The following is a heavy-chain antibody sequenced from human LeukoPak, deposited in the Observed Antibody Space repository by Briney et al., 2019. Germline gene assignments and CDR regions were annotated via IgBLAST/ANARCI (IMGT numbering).Heavy chain of an antibody. Sequence: SKTLSLTCDVSGDSITSPNWWSWVRQPPRKGLQWIGEIYHSGSTSYNPSLKSRVTIAVDKSRNQFSLKLTSVIAADTAVYYCARVVDTAPYYFDYWGQGTLVTVSS. CDR2: IYHSGST. CDR3: ARVVDTAPYYFDY. V-gene: IGHV4-4*02. D-gene: IGHD5-18*01. J-gene: IGHJ4*02. CDR1: GDSITSPNW.